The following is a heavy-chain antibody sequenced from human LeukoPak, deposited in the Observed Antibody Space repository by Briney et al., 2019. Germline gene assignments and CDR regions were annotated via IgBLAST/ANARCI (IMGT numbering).Heavy chain of an antibody. Sequence: PGRSLRLSCAASGFTFSSYGMHWVRQAPGKGLEWVAVIWYDGSNKYYADSVKGRFTISRDNSKNTLYLQMNSLRAEDTAVYYCARDKYCSSTSCYVVRGYYYGMDVWGQGTTVTVSS. V-gene: IGHV3-33*01. J-gene: IGHJ6*02. CDR2: IWYDGSNK. D-gene: IGHD2-2*01. CDR3: ARDKYCSSTSCYVVRGYYYGMDV. CDR1: GFTFSSYG.